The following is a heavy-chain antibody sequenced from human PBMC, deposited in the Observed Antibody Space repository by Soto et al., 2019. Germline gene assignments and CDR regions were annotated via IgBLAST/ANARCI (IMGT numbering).Heavy chain of an antibody. D-gene: IGHD5-12*01. Sequence: VQLVESGGGLVKPGGSLRLSCAASGFTFSSYSMNWVRQAPGKGLEWVSSISSSSSYIYYADSVKGRFTISRDNAKNSLSLQMNSLSAEDTAVYYCARDLSRDGYNVYGYWGQGTLVTVSS. CDR2: ISSSSSYI. J-gene: IGHJ4*02. V-gene: IGHV3-21*01. CDR1: GFTFSSYS. CDR3: ARDLSRDGYNVYGY.